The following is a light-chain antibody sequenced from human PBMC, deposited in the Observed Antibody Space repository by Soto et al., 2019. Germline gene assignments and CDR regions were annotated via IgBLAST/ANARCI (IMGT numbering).Light chain of an antibody. CDR2: IAS. V-gene: IGKV1-27*01. CDR3: QNYNSAPVT. J-gene: IGKJ5*01. CDR1: QDISSY. Sequence: DIQMTQSPSSLSASAGDRVTITCRASQDISSYLAWYQQKPGKVPKLLIYIASTLQSGVPSRFSGSGSGTDFSLTISSLQPDDVATYYCQNYNSAPVTFGQGTRLEIK.